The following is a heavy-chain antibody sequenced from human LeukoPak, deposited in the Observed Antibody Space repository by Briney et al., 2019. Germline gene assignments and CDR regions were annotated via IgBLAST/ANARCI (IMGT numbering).Heavy chain of an antibody. Sequence: SQTLSLTCTVSGGSISSGDYYWSWIRQPPGKGLEWIGYIYYSGSTYCNPSLRSRVTISLDTSKNQFSLRLTSVTAADTAVYYCARAIASSGSRLFDYWGQGTLVTVSS. D-gene: IGHD3-10*01. CDR2: IYYSGST. CDR1: GGSISSGDYY. CDR3: ARAIASSGSRLFDY. J-gene: IGHJ4*02. V-gene: IGHV4-30-4*01.